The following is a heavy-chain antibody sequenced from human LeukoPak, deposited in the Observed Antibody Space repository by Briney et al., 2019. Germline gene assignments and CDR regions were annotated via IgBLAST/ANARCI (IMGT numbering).Heavy chain of an antibody. Sequence: GASVKVSCKASGGTFSSYAISWVRQAPGQGLEWMGRIIPILGIANYAQKFQGRVTITADKSTSTAYMELSSLRSEVTAVYYCARDQGYAVTTGDYWGQGTLVTVSS. V-gene: IGHV1-69*04. D-gene: IGHD4-17*01. J-gene: IGHJ4*02. CDR1: GGTFSSYA. CDR3: ARDQGYAVTTGDY. CDR2: IIPILGIA.